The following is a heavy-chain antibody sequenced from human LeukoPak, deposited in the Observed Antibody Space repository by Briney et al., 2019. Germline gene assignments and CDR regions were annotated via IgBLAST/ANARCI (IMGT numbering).Heavy chain of an antibody. CDR1: GFPFGSYW. V-gene: IGHV3-53*01. J-gene: IGHJ4*02. CDR2: IYSGGST. CDR3: ARDLGY. Sequence: GGSLRLSCVASGFPFGSYWMTWVRQAPGKGLEWVSVIYSGGSTYYADSVKGRFTISRDNSKNTLYLQMNSLRAEDTAVYYCARDLGYWGQGTLVTVSS.